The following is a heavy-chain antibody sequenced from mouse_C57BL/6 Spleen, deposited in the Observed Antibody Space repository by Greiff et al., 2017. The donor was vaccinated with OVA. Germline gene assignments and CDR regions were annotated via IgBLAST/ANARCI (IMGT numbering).Heavy chain of an antibody. D-gene: IGHD1-1*01. CDR2: IYPGDGDT. V-gene: IGHV1-80*01. J-gene: IGHJ2*01. CDR1: GYAFSSYW. Sequence: QVQLKQPGAELVKPGASVKISCKASGYAFSSYWMNWVKQRPGQGLEWIGQIYPGDGDTNYNGKFKGKATLTADKSSSTAYMQLSSLTSEDSAVYFCARYYYGSRYYFDYWGQGTTLTVSS. CDR3: ARYYYGSRYYFDY.